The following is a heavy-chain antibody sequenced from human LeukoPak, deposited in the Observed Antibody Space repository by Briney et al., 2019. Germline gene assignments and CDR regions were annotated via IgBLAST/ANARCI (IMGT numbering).Heavy chain of an antibody. CDR2: FDPKDGDT. V-gene: IGHV1-24*01. D-gene: IGHD6-19*01. J-gene: IGHJ4*02. CDR1: GYTLTELS. Sequence: ASVKVSCKVSGYTLTELSVHWVRQAPGKGLEWMGNFDPKDGDTIYAQRFQGRVTMTEDTSTHTAYMELSRLRSDDTAVYYCAAMPYSSGWYIGGAPFDYWGQGTLVTVSS. CDR3: AAMPYSSGWYIGGAPFDY.